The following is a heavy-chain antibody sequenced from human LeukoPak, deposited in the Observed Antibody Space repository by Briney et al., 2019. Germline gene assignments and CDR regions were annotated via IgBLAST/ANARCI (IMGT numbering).Heavy chain of an antibody. V-gene: IGHV2-70*01. Sequence: SGPTLVDPTQTLTLTCTFSGFSLRTSGMCGSWIRQPPGKALEWLALIDWDDDKYYSTSLKTRLTISKDTSKNQVVLTMTNMDPVDTAPYYCARIRYDSSGYYWFYFDYWGQGTLVTVSS. CDR1: GFSLRTSGMC. CDR2: IDWDDDK. J-gene: IGHJ4*02. CDR3: ARIRYDSSGYYWFYFDY. D-gene: IGHD3-22*01.